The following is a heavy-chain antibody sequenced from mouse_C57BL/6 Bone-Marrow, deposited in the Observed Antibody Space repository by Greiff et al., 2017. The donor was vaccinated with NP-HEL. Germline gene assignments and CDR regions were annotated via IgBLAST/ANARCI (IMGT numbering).Heavy chain of an antibody. CDR2: IRSKSNNYAT. Sequence: EVMLVESGGGLVQPKGSLKLSCAASGFSFNTYAMNWVRQAPGKGLEWVARIRSKSNNYATYYADSVKDRFTISRDDSESMLYLQMNNLKTEDTAMYYCVRPYYYGSSYWGWFAYWGQGTLVTVSA. V-gene: IGHV10-1*01. J-gene: IGHJ3*01. CDR1: GFSFNTYA. D-gene: IGHD1-1*01. CDR3: VRPYYYGSSYWGWFAY.